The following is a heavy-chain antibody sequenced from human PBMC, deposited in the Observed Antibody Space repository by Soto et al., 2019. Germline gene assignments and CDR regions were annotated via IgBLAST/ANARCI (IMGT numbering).Heavy chain of an antibody. V-gene: IGHV1-46*01. D-gene: IGHD6-13*01. Sequence: QVQLVQSGAEVKKPGASVKVSCKASGFDFTDHYIHWVRQAPGQGLEWMGIISPDGGSTRYSQKCQAGITRTRDTTTGTVLMVLGSLRSEDTAIYYCAKELMLAAGSWLTSDQPYYGMDVWCQGTTVTVSS. J-gene: IGHJ6*02. CDR3: AKELMLAAGSWLTSDQPYYGMDV. CDR2: ISPDGGST. CDR1: GFDFTDHY.